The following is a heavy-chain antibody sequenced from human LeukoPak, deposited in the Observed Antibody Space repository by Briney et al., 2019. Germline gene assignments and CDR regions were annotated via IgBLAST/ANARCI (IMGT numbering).Heavy chain of an antibody. Sequence: SETLSLTCTVSGGSISSYYWSWIRQPPGKGLEWIGYIYYSGSTNYNPSLKSRVTISVDTSKNQFPLKLSSVTAADTAVYYCARGTGIVGATLDYWGQGTLVTVSS. V-gene: IGHV4-59*01. CDR1: GGSISSYY. D-gene: IGHD1-26*01. J-gene: IGHJ4*02. CDR3: ARGTGIVGATLDY. CDR2: IYYSGST.